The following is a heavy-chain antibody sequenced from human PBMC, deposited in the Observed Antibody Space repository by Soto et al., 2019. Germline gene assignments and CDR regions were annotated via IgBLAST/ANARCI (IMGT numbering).Heavy chain of an antibody. CDR2: ISAYNGNT. Sequence: QVQLVQSGAEVKKPGASVKVSCKASGYTFTSYGISWVRQAPGQGLEWMGWISAYNGNTNYAQKLQGRVTMTTDTSTRTAYMELRSLRSDDTAVYYCARMYYDFWSGYYGGDYYYYGMDVWGQGTTVTVSS. D-gene: IGHD3-3*01. J-gene: IGHJ6*02. CDR3: ARMYYDFWSGYYGGDYYYYGMDV. CDR1: GYTFTSYG. V-gene: IGHV1-18*01.